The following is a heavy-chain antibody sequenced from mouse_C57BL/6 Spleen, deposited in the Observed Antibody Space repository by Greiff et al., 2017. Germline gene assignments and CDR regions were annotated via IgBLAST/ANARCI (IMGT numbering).Heavy chain of an antibody. Sequence: QVTLKVSGPGILQSSQTLSLTCSFSGFSLSTSGMGVSWIRQPSGKGLEWLAHIYWDDDKRYNPSLKRRLTISKDTSRNQVFLKITSVDTADTATYYCARSLIITTVVDYAMDYWGQGTSVTVSS. CDR3: ARSLIITTVVDYAMDY. J-gene: IGHJ4*01. CDR1: GFSLSTSGMG. D-gene: IGHD1-1*01. CDR2: IYWDDDK. V-gene: IGHV8-12*01.